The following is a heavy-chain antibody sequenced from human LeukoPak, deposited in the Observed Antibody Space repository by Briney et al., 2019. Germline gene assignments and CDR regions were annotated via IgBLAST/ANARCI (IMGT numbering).Heavy chain of an antibody. J-gene: IGHJ4*02. CDR1: GDSISSYY. V-gene: IGHV4-59*01. D-gene: IGHD2-21*01. Sequence: SETLSLTCTVSGDSISSYYWSWIRQPPGKGLEWIGYIYYSGSTNYNPSLKSRVTISVDTSKNQFSLKLSSVTAADTAVYHCARGVVIAPQTFDYWGQGILVTVSS. CDR2: IYYSGST. CDR3: ARGVVIAPQTFDY.